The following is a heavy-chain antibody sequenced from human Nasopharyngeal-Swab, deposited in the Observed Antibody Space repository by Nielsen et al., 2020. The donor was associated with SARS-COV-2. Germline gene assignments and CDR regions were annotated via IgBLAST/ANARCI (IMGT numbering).Heavy chain of an antibody. J-gene: IGHJ4*02. Sequence: VRQAPGKGLEWVSVIYSGGSTYYAGSVKGRFTISRDNSKNTLYLQMNSLRAEDTAVYYCASFDYWGQGTLVTVSS. CDR3: ASFDY. CDR2: IYSGGST. V-gene: IGHV3-53*01.